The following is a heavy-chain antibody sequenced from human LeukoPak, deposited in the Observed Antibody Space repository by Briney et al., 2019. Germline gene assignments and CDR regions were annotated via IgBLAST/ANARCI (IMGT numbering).Heavy chain of an antibody. V-gene: IGHV3-21*01. CDR3: ARAYYDILTGYPDNFDY. D-gene: IGHD3-9*01. J-gene: IGHJ4*02. CDR1: GFTFSSYS. CDR2: ISSSSSYI. Sequence: GGSLRLSCAASGFTFSSYSMNWIRQAPGKGLEWASSISSSSSYIYYADSVKGRFTISRDNAKNSLYLQMNSLRAEDTAVYYCARAYYDILTGYPDNFDYWGQGTLVTVSS.